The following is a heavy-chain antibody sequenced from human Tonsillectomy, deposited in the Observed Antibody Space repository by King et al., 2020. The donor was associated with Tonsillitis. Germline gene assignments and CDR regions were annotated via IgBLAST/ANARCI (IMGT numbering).Heavy chain of an antibody. CDR1: GFTFSSYA. Sequence: VQLVESGGGLVQPGGSLRLSCAASGFTFSSYAMSWVRQAPGKGREWVSAIICGDGITYYADSVKGRFTISRDNSKNTLYLQMSSLRVEDTAIYYCARSYCRGTSCYSPFDYWGQGTLVTVSS. CDR3: ARSYCRGTSCYSPFDY. CDR2: IICGDGIT. J-gene: IGHJ4*02. D-gene: IGHD2-2*01. V-gene: IGHV3-23*04.